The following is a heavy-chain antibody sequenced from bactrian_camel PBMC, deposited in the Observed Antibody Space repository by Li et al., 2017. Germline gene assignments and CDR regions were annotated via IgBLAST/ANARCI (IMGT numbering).Heavy chain of an antibody. Sequence: HVQLVESGGGSVQPGGSLTLSCVGSGYNFSPCAMGWYRQAQGQQRELVSMSNKDGTVAYADSVKGRFTLSRDGAKNTMSLQMNVLKPEDTDMYYCAAGICTIRDVNLGWKNPFGYWGQGTQVTVS. D-gene: IGHD2*01. CDR3: AAGICTIRDVNLGWKNPFGY. V-gene: IGHV3S53*01. CDR1: GYNFSPCA. CDR2: SNKDGTV. J-gene: IGHJ6*01.